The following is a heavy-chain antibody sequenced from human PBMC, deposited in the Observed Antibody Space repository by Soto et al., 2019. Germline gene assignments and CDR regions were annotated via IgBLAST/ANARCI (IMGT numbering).Heavy chain of an antibody. CDR1: GFTFSNAW. Sequence: GGSLRLSCAASGFTFSNAWMSWVRQAPGKGLEWVGRIKSKTDGGTTDYAAPVKGRFTISRDDSKNTLYLQMNSLKTEDTAVYYCTTAGSPLYYYYYYGMDVWGQGTTVTVSS. CDR3: TTAGSPLYYYYYYGMDV. J-gene: IGHJ6*02. CDR2: IKSKTDGGTT. D-gene: IGHD5-12*01. V-gene: IGHV3-15*01.